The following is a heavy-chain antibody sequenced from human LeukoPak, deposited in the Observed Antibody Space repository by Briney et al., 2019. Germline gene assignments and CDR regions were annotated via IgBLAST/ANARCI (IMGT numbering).Heavy chain of an antibody. Sequence: GGSLRLSCAASAFTFSSYWMSWVHQAPGKGLEWVANIKQDGSEKYYVDSVKGRFTISRDNAKNSLYLQMNSLRAEDTAVYYCARAASTYDAFDIWGQGTMVTVSS. CDR2: IKQDGSEK. V-gene: IGHV3-7*01. CDR1: AFTFSSYW. J-gene: IGHJ3*02. CDR3: ARAASTYDAFDI. D-gene: IGHD2-2*01.